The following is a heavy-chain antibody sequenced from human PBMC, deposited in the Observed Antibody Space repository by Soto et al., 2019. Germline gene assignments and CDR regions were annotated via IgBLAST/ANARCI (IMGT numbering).Heavy chain of an antibody. D-gene: IGHD3-22*01. Sequence: ASVKVSCKASGYNSTSHYMHWVRQAPGQGLESMGIIYPRGGTTIYAQKFQGRVTMTRHTSTHTFYMELSSLRSEDTAMYYCARVGYSSTGTTFHYHGLDVWGQGTTVTVSS. V-gene: IGHV1-46*01. CDR3: ARVGYSSTGTTFHYHGLDV. J-gene: IGHJ6*02. CDR2: IYPRGGTT. CDR1: GYNSTSHY.